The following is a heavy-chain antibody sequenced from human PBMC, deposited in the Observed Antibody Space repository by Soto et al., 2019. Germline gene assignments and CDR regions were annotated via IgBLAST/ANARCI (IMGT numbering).Heavy chain of an antibody. J-gene: IGHJ4*02. D-gene: IGHD3-22*01. V-gene: IGHV1-8*01. Sequence: ASVKVSCKASGYTFTSYDINWVRQATGQGLEWMGWMNPNSGNTGYAQKFQGRVTMTRNTSISTAYMELSSLRSEDTAVYYCAIGASDSSGYYGGYDYWGQGTLVTVSS. CDR2: MNPNSGNT. CDR3: AIGASDSSGYYGGYDY. CDR1: GYTFTSYD.